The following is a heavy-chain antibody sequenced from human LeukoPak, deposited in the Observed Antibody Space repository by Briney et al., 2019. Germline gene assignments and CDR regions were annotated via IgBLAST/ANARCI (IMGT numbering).Heavy chain of an antibody. CDR3: ARDHLPFDFDY. Sequence: PGGSLRLSCAASGFTFSSHWMTWVRQAPGKGLEWVANIKEDGSETYYVDSVKGRFTISRDNAKNSLYLQMNNLRAEDTAVYYCARDHLPFDFDYWGQGTLVTVSS. D-gene: IGHD3-10*01. J-gene: IGHJ4*02. CDR1: GFTFSSHW. V-gene: IGHV3-7*03. CDR2: IKEDGSET.